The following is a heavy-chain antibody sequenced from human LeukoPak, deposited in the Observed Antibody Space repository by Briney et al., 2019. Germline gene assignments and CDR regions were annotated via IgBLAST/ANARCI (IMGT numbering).Heavy chain of an antibody. CDR2: IKQDGSEK. Sequence: GGSLRLSCVTSGSTFTTYWMNWVRQAPGKGLEWVANIKQDGSEKYYVDSVKGRFTISRDNARNSLYLQMNSLRADDTAVYYCARGGGYAWDYWGQGTLVTVSS. CDR3: ARGGGYAWDY. CDR1: GSTFTTYW. D-gene: IGHD5-12*01. J-gene: IGHJ4*02. V-gene: IGHV3-7*01.